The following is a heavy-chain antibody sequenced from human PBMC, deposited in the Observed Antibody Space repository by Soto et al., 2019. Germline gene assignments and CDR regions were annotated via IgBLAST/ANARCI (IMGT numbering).Heavy chain of an antibody. D-gene: IGHD3-3*01. J-gene: IGHJ4*02. CDR1: GFSFSTYA. CDR2: ISGSGDTQ. CDR3: GKEAQAYDRLTIPYYADF. Sequence: EVPLLESGGDLVQPGGSLRLSCAASGFSFSTYAMYWVRQAPGKGLEWVSAISGSGDTQYYADSVKGRFTISRDNAKTTLYQQVNTLTVEDTAVYICGKEAQAYDRLTIPYYADFWGQGTLVSVSS. V-gene: IGHV3-23*01.